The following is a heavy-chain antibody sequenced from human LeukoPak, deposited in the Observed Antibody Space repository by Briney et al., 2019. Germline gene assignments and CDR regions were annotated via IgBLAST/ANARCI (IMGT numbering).Heavy chain of an antibody. CDR1: GFTFSSYA. CDR2: ITNNGGTT. J-gene: IGHJ4*02. V-gene: IGHV3-64*01. Sequence: GGSLRLSCAASGFTFSSYAMHWVRQAPGKGLEYVSAITNNGGTTYYANSVKGRFTISRDNSKNTLYLQMGSLRGDDMAVYYCAREKLGYDYWGQGTLVTVSS. D-gene: IGHD6-6*01. CDR3: AREKLGYDY.